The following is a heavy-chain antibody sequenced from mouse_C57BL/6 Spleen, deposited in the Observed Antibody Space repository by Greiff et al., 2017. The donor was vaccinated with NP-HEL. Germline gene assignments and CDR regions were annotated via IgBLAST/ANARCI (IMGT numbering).Heavy chain of an antibody. D-gene: IGHD2-3*01. CDR3: ARGGLLGAMDY. J-gene: IGHJ4*01. Sequence: EVKLVESGGGLVQPGESLKLSCESNEYEFPSHDMSWVRKTPEKRLELVAAINSDGGSTYYPDTMESRFIISRDNTKKTLYLQLSSLRSEDTALYYCARGGLLGAMDYWGQGTSVTVSS. CDR2: INSDGGST. V-gene: IGHV5-2*01. CDR1: EYEFPSHD.